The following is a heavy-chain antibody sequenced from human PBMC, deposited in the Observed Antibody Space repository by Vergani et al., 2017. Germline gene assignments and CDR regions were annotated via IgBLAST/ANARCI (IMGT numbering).Heavy chain of an antibody. CDR1: GYTFTGYY. CDR3: ARVRSDDYGDYDLSLDQSDDAFDI. V-gene: IGHV1-69*09. CDR2: IIPILGIA. J-gene: IGHJ3*02. D-gene: IGHD4-17*01. Sequence: QVQLVQSGAEVKKPGASVKVSCKASGYTFTGYYMHWVRQAPGQGLEWMGRIIPILGIANYAQKFQGRVTITADKSTSTAYMELSSLRSEDTAVYYCARVRSDDYGDYDLSLDQSDDAFDIWGQGTMVTVSS.